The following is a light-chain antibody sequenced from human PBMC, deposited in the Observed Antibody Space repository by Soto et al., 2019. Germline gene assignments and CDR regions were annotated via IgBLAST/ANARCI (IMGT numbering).Light chain of an antibody. CDR3: SSYTSSHTRV. CDR2: DVN. CDR1: SSDVGGYDF. J-gene: IGLJ1*01. Sequence: ALTQPASVSGSPGQSITISCTGTSSDVGGYDFVSWYQHHPGKPPKLMIYDVNNRPSGLSDRFSGSKSGNTASLTISGLQTEDEADYYCSSYTSSHTRVFGTGTKLTVL. V-gene: IGLV2-14*01.